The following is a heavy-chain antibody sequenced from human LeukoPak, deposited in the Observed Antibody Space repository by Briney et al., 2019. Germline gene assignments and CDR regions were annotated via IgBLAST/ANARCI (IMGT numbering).Heavy chain of an antibody. CDR3: ARVGQGCFGL. CDR2: VDYSGST. V-gene: IGHV4-59*01. CDR1: GGSISTYY. Sequence: SETLSLTCTVSGGSISTYYWSWIRQPPEKGLEWIGYVDYSGSTNYNPSLKSRVTISVDTSKNQFSLRLSAVTAADTAVYYCARVGQGCFGLWGRGTLVTVSS. J-gene: IGHJ2*01.